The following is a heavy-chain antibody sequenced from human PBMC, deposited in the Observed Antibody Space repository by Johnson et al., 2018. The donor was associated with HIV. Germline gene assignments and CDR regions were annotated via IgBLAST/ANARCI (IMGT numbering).Heavy chain of an antibody. Sequence: VQLVESGGGLVQPGGSLRLSCAASGFTFSSSWMHWVCQAPEKGLEWVADIKCDGSEKYYVDSVKGRLTISRDNSKNTVYLQMNSLRGEDTAVYYCAKDGPFGSGIDASDIWGRGTMVTVSS. CDR3: AKDGPFGSGIDASDI. J-gene: IGHJ3*02. D-gene: IGHD3-16*01. CDR1: GFTFSSSW. V-gene: IGHV3-52*01. CDR2: IKCDGSEK.